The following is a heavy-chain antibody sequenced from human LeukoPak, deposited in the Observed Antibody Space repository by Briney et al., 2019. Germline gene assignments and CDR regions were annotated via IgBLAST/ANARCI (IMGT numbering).Heavy chain of an antibody. CDR2: ISAYNGNT. J-gene: IGHJ6*03. D-gene: IGHD6-19*01. V-gene: IGHV1-18*01. Sequence: GASVKVSCKASGYTFTSYGISWGRQAPGQGLDGMGWISAYNGNTSYAQKQQGRVTMTTDTSTSTAYMELRSLRSDDTAVYYCARDLLLEQWLDPYYYYYMDVWGKGTTVTVSS. CDR1: GYTFTSYG. CDR3: ARDLLLEQWLDPYYYYYMDV.